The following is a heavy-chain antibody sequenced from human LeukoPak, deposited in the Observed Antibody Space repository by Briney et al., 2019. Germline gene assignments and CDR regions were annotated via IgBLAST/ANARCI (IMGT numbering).Heavy chain of an antibody. D-gene: IGHD4-23*01. J-gene: IGHJ4*02. Sequence: SETLSLTCTVSGGSISSSSYYWGWIRQPPGKGPECIGNIYSSGATYYNPSLKSRVTISVHTSKNQISLNLRSVTAADTAVYYCARYPTVGLFFDYWGQGTLVTVSS. V-gene: IGHV4-39*07. CDR3: ARYPTVGLFFDY. CDR1: GGSISSSSYY. CDR2: IYSSGAT.